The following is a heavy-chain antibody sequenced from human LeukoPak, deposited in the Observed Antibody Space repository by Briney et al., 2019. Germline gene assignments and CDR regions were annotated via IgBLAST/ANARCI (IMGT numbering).Heavy chain of an antibody. CDR3: ARDTAAAGTAHYYYYGMDV. Sequence: SETLSLTCTVSGGSISSYYWSWIRHPPGKGLEWIGYIYYSGSTNYNPSLKSRVTISVDTSKNQFSLKLSSVTAADTAVYYCARDTAAAGTAHYYYYGMDVWGQGTTVTVSS. CDR2: IYYSGST. J-gene: IGHJ6*02. V-gene: IGHV4-59*01. CDR1: GGSISSYY. D-gene: IGHD6-13*01.